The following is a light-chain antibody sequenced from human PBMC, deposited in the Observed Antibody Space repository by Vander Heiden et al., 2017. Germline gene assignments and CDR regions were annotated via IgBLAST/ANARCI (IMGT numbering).Light chain of an antibody. J-gene: IGKJ1*01. Sequence: ETVMTQSPATLSVSPGERATLSCRASQSVSTNLAWYQHKPGQAPRLLIYGASTRDTGIPARFSGSGYGKEFTLTISSRQSEDFAVYYCQQDNNWPLWTFGQGTKVEIK. CDR1: QSVSTN. CDR3: QQDNNWPLWT. V-gene: IGKV3-15*01. CDR2: GAS.